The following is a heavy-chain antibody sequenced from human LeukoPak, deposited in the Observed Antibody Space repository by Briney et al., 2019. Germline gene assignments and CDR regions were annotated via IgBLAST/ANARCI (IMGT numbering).Heavy chain of an antibody. CDR2: ISGSGGST. V-gene: IGHV3-23*01. Sequence: SGGSLRLSCAASGFTFSSYAMSWVRQAPGKGLEWVSAISGSGGSTYYADSVKGRFTISRDNSKNTLYLRMNSLRAEDTAVYYCAKDTDSSAYRRYFDYWGQGTLVTVSS. J-gene: IGHJ4*02. CDR1: GFTFSSYA. D-gene: IGHD3-22*01. CDR3: AKDTDSSAYRRYFDY.